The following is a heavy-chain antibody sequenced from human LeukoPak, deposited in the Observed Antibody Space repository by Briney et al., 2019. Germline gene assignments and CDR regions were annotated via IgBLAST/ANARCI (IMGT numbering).Heavy chain of an antibody. V-gene: IGHV4-34*01. CDR2: INHSGST. CDR1: GGSFNGYY. D-gene: IGHD6-19*01. CDR3: AVGGTTYY. Sequence: SETLSLTYALCGGSFNGYYWSWIRQPPRKGLEWIGEINHSGSTNYNPSLKSRVTISVDTSKNQFSLKLSSVAAADTAVYYCAVGGTTYYWGQGTLVTVSS. J-gene: IGHJ4*02.